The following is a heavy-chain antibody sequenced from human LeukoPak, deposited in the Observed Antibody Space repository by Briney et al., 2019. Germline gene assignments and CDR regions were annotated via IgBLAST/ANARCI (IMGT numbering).Heavy chain of an antibody. CDR1: GGSISSYY. Sequence: SETLSLTCTVSGGSISSYYWSWIRQPPGKGLEWIGYIYYSGSTNYNPSPKSRVTISVDTSKNQFSLKLSSVTAADTAVYYCARGSRGSGSYYNWGQGTLVTVSS. J-gene: IGHJ4*02. V-gene: IGHV4-59*01. CDR3: ARGSRGSGSYYN. CDR2: IYYSGST. D-gene: IGHD3-10*01.